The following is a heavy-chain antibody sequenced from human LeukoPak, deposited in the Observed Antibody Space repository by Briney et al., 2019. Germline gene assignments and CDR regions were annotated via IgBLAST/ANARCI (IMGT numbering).Heavy chain of an antibody. CDR1: GGSFSGYY. CDR3: ARGTTVPYFDY. J-gene: IGHJ4*02. CDR2: INHSGST. V-gene: IGHV4-34*01. Sequence: SETLPLTCAVYGGSFSGYYWSWIRQPPGKGLERIGEINHSGSTNYNPSLKSRVTISVDTSKNQFSLKLSSVTAADTAVYYCARGTTVPYFDYWGQGTLVTVSS. D-gene: IGHD4-17*01.